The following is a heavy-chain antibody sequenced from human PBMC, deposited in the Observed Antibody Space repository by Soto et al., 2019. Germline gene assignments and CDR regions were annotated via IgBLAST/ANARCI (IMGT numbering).Heavy chain of an antibody. CDR3: GRSEDYYGSGSYVGYFDY. CDR1: GGSFSGYY. D-gene: IGHD3-10*01. J-gene: IGHJ4*02. CDR2: INHSGST. Sequence: SETLSLTCAVYGGSFSGYYWSWIRQPPGKGLEWIGEINHSGSTNYNPSLKSRVTISVDTSKNQFSLKLSSVTAADTAVYYCGRSEDYYGSGSYVGYFDYWGQGTLVTVSS. V-gene: IGHV4-34*01.